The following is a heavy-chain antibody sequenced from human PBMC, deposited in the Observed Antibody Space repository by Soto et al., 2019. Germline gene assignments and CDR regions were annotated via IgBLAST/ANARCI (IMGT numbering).Heavy chain of an antibody. V-gene: IGHV1-46*01. J-gene: IGHJ6*02. CDR1: GYTFTTYY. CDR3: ASPRRGADDSPGMDV. CDR2: INPSGGST. D-gene: IGHD1-1*01. Sequence: QVHLVQSGAEVKKPGASVKVSCKASGYTFTTYYMHWVRQAPGQGLEWMGKINPSGGSTTYAHEFQGRGTMPRDTSTSTIYMERSSLTSEDTAVYYCASPRRGADDSPGMDVWGQGTTVTVSS.